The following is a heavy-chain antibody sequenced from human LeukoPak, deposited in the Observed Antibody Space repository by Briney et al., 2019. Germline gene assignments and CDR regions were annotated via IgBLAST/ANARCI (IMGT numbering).Heavy chain of an antibody. D-gene: IGHD2-2*01. CDR1: GYTITTYG. CDR2: MNTYNGHT. Sequence: ASVKVSCKASGYTITTYGVTWVRQAPGQGFEWMGWMNTYNGHTDYAPKLQGRVTMTTDTSTNTAYMDLRSLRFDDTAVYYCARVFCGSTSCYNSFDPWGQGTQVTVSS. V-gene: IGHV1-18*01. CDR3: ARVFCGSTSCYNSFDP. J-gene: IGHJ5*02.